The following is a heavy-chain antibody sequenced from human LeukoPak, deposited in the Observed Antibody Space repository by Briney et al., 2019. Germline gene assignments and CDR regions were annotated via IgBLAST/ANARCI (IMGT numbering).Heavy chain of an antibody. D-gene: IGHD2/OR15-2a*01. CDR2: IYTSGST. CDR1: GGSISSYY. V-gene: IGHV4-4*09. CDR3: ARGFWDY. J-gene: IGHJ4*02. Sequence: SETLSPTCTVSGGSISSYYWSWIRQPPGKGLEWIGYIYTSGSTNYNPSLKSRVTISVDTSKNQFSLKLSSVTAADTAVYYCARGFWDYWGQGTLVTVSS.